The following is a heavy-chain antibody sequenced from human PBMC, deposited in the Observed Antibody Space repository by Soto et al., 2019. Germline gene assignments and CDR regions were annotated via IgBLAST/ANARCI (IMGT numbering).Heavy chain of an antibody. CDR2: IRHTTSAT. CDR1: QFPFDVYS. J-gene: IGHJ3*01. Sequence: GGSLSLSCVASQFPFDVYSMHWVRQAPGKGLEWVSYIRHTTSATFYADAVKGRFTISRDNRKNSLFLQMNSLRDDDTGVYFCARDRGSSGMFELCVWGPGTLVTVSS. D-gene: IGHD6-19*01. CDR3: ARDRGSSGMFELCV. V-gene: IGHV3-48*02.